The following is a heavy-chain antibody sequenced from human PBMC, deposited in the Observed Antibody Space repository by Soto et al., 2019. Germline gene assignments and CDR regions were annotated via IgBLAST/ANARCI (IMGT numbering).Heavy chain of an antibody. CDR1: GFALSTYT. J-gene: IGHJ4*02. CDR3: ASVALYRCFDY. CDR2: IRTTSDT. V-gene: IGHV3-23*01. Sequence: EVKLLESGGGLVQPGGSLRLSCAASGFALSTYTMIWVRQAPGKGLEWVSGIRTTSDTYYAESVKGRFTISRDDSKNTLFLQMDSLRAEDTAVYYCASVALYRCFDYWGQGTVVTVSS. D-gene: IGHD4-17*01.